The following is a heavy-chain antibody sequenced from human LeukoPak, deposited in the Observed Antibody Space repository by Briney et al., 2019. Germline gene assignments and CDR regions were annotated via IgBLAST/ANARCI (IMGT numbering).Heavy chain of an antibody. CDR3: VRGVMRVRWFDP. CDR2: INHSGST. D-gene: IGHD3-16*01. V-gene: IGHV4-34*01. CDR1: GGSFSGYY. Sequence: SETLSLTCAVYGGSFSGYYWSWIRQPPGKGLEWIGEINHSGSTNYNPSLKSRVTISVDTSKNQFSLKLSSVTAADTAVYYCVRGVMRVRWFDPWGQGTLVTVSS. J-gene: IGHJ5*02.